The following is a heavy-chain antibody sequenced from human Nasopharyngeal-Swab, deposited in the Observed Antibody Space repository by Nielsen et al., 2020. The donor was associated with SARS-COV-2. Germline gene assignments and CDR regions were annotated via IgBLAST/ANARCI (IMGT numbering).Heavy chain of an antibody. V-gene: IGHV4-34*01. CDR2: INHSGST. CDR3: ASSSSWAIYYYGMDV. J-gene: IGHJ6*02. CDR1: GGPFSGYY. D-gene: IGHD6-13*01. Sequence: SETLSLTCAVYGGPFSGYYWTWIRQPPGKGLEWIGEINHSGSTNYNPSLKSRVTISVDTSKNQFSLKLTSVTAADTAVYYCASSSSWAIYYYGMDVWGQGTTVTVSS.